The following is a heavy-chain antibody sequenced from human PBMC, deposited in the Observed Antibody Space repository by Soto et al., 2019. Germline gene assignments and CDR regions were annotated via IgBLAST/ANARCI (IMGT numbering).Heavy chain of an antibody. CDR1: GFTFSSYW. CDR3: XXXXXXXXXXXXXXXXXEYDY. CDR2: XKQDGSEK. Sequence: EVQLVESGGGLVQPGGSLRLSCAASGFTFSSYWMSWVRQAPGKGLEWGXXXKQDGSEKYYVDSVKGRFTISRDNXXXXXXXXXXXXXXXXXXXXXXXXXXXXXXXXXXXXXXXEYDYWGQGTLVTVSS. V-gene: IGHV3-7*01. J-gene: IGHJ4*02.